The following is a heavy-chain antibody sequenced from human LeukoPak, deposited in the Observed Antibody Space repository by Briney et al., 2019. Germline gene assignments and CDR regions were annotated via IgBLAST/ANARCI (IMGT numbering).Heavy chain of an antibody. CDR2: ISYDGSNK. J-gene: IGHJ6*03. CDR3: ARIRCGGSGSYMLSLFVLWPRDYYYMDV. V-gene: IGHV3-30*04. D-gene: IGHD3-10*01. CDR1: GFTFSSYA. Sequence: GGSLRLSCAASGFTFSSYAMHWVRQAPGKGLEWVAVISYDGSNKYYADSVKGRFTISRDNSKNTLYLQMNSLRAEDTAVYYCARIRCGGSGSYMLSLFVLWPRDYYYMDVWGKGTTVTISS.